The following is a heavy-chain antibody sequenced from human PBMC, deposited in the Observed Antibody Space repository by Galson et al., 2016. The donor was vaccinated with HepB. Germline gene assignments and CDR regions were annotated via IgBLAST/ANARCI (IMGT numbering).Heavy chain of an antibody. D-gene: IGHD6-13*01. Sequence: SVKVSCKASGYSFASYDFSWLRQAPGKGLEWMGFIKTQNANAKYSQKLQGRVTMTTDTSTSTAYMEVRSLRSDDTAVYYCARSRQPVSLTAALTDNYWFYMDVWGKGTPVTVSS. J-gene: IGHJ6*03. CDR2: IKTQNANA. CDR1: GYSFASYD. V-gene: IGHV1-18*04. CDR3: ARSRQPVSLTAALTDNYWFYMDV.